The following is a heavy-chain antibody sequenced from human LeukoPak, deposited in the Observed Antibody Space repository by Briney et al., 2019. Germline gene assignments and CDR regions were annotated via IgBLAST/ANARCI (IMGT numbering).Heavy chain of an antibody. CDR3: ARPRYSSSPYGMDV. Sequence: GESLKISCKGSGYSFTTYWIAWVRQMPGKGLEWMGVIYPGDSNTRYSPSFQGQVTISADKSINTAYLQWSSLKALDTAMYYCARPRYSSSPYGMDVWGQGTTVTVSS. D-gene: IGHD6-6*01. J-gene: IGHJ6*02. V-gene: IGHV5-51*01. CDR1: GYSFTTYW. CDR2: IYPGDSNT.